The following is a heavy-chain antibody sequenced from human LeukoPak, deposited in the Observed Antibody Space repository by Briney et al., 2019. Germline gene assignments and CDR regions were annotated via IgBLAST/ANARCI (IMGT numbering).Heavy chain of an antibody. V-gene: IGHV3-21*01. CDR3: TRVAQSGPTGWFDP. J-gene: IGHJ5*02. CDR2: ISSTGSYI. D-gene: IGHD1-1*01. Sequence: KTGGSLRLSCAASGFTFSSYAMSWVRQAPGKGLEWVSSISSTGSYIYYADSVKGRFTISRDNPGNVFYLQMDSLRAEDTAVYYCTRVAQSGPTGWFDPWGQGTLVTVSS. CDR1: GFTFSSYA.